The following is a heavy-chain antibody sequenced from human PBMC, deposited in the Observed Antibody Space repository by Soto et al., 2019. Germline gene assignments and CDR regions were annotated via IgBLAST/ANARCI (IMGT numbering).Heavy chain of an antibody. J-gene: IGHJ4*02. V-gene: IGHV3-11*06. CDR2: ISPKSTYR. CDR1: GFPFSDYY. Sequence: LRLSCATSGFPFSDYYMSWIRQAPGKGLEWLSHISPKSTYRNYADSVKGRFTISRDNTKSSLFLQMNSLGVEDTAVYYCTRGGGGGLFEHWGQGVLVTVS. CDR3: TRGGGGGLFEH. D-gene: IGHD2-21*01.